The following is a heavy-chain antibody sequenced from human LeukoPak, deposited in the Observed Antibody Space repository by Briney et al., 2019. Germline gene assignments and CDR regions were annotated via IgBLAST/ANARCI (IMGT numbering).Heavy chain of an antibody. CDR1: GGSISSSSYY. V-gene: IGHV4-39*01. CDR3: ASGVVQIPLR. CDR2: IYYSGST. Sequence: PSETLSLTCAVSGGSISSSSYYWGWIRQPPGKGLEWIGSIYYSGSTYYNPSLKSRVTISVDTSKNQFSLKLSSVTAADTAVYYWASGVVQIPLRWGQGTLVTVSS. J-gene: IGHJ4*02. D-gene: IGHD3-3*01.